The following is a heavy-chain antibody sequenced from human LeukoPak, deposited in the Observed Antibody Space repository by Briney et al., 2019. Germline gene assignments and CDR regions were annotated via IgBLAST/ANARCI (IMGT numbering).Heavy chain of an antibody. J-gene: IGHJ4*02. CDR3: AREAPPEGGLTMVRGVIIGPFDY. D-gene: IGHD3-10*01. CDR2: IYTSGST. Sequence: SETLSLTCTVSGGSISSYYWSWIRHPAGKGLEWIGRIYTSGSTNYNPSLKSRVTMSVDTSKNQFSLKLSSVTAADTAVYYCAREAPPEGGLTMVRGVIIGPFDYWGQGTLVTVSS. CDR1: GGSISSYY. V-gene: IGHV4-4*07.